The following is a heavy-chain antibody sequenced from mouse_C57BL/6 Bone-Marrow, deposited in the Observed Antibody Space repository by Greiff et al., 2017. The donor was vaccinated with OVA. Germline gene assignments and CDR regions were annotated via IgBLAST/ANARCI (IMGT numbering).Heavy chain of an antibody. Sequence: VQLQQSGPELVKPGASVKISCKASGYTFTDYYMNWVKQSHGKSLEWIGDINPNNGGTSYNQKFKGKATLTVDKSSSTAYMELRSLTSEDSAVYYCTEAWFAHWGQGTLVTVSA. CDR3: TEAWFAH. J-gene: IGHJ3*01. CDR2: INPNNGGT. V-gene: IGHV1-26*01. CDR1: GYTFTDYY.